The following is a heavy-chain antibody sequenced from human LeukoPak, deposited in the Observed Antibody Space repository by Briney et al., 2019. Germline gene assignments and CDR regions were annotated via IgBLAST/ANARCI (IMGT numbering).Heavy chain of an antibody. J-gene: IGHJ4*02. D-gene: IGHD3-16*02. CDR3: ATDPYDYVWGSYRH. Sequence: ASVKVSCKVSGYTLTELSMHWVRQAPGKGVEWMGGFDPEDGETIYAQKFKGRVTMTEDTSTDTAYMELSSLRSEDTAVYYCATDPYDYVWGSYRHWGQGTLVTVSS. CDR1: GYTLTELS. V-gene: IGHV1-24*01. CDR2: FDPEDGET.